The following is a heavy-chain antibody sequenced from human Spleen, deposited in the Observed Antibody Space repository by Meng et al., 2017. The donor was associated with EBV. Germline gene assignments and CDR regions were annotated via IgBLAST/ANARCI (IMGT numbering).Heavy chain of an antibody. CDR1: AFALSTIGVG. J-gene: IGHJ4*02. CDR3: THGTTTAALDC. Sequence: KELLPRVVEHTPGPPLTCTFAAFALSTIGVGLGWVRQPPGKGLEWLALIYCDDDQSFNPSLRRRLTITKDNSKNQVVLTLTNMDPLDTATYYCTHGTTTAALDCWGQGTLVTVSS. V-gene: IGHV2-5*02. CDR2: IYCDDDQ. D-gene: IGHD2/OR15-2a*01.